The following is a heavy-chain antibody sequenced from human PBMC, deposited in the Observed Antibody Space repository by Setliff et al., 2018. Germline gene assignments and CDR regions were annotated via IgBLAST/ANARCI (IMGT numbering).Heavy chain of an antibody. CDR3: LVAYTSSWYSSGFDP. CDR2: ISSSSSPI. J-gene: IGHJ5*02. Sequence: PGGSLRLSCAASGFTFSNYAMSWVRQAPGKGLEWVSYISSSSSPIYYADSVKGRFTISRDNSKNTLYLQMNSLRLEDTAVYYCLVAYTSSWYSSGFDPWGQGTLVTVSS. CDR1: GFTFSNYA. V-gene: IGHV3-23*01. D-gene: IGHD6-13*01.